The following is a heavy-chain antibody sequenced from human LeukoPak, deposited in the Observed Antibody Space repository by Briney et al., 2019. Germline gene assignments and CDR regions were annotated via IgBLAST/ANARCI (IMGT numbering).Heavy chain of an antibody. J-gene: IGHJ4*02. D-gene: IGHD6-13*01. CDR2: INGGGDIT. Sequence: PGGSLRLSCAGSGYSFDSYAMTWVRQAPGKGLEWVSSINGGGDITYYVESVKGRFTVSRDNSKNTLFLQMNSLRAEDTAVFYCAKRYGDSTGWFFDFWGQGSLVTVSS. V-gene: IGHV3-23*01. CDR3: AKRYGDSTGWFFDF. CDR1: GYSFDSYA.